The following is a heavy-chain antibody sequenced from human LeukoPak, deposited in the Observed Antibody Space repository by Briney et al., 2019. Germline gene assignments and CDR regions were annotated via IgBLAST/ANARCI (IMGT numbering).Heavy chain of an antibody. Sequence: PSQTLSLTCTVSGGSISSGGYYWSWIRQHPGKGLEWIGYIYYSGSTYYNPSLKSRVTISVGTSKNRFSLKLSSVTAADTAVYYCARGTTVTTFDYWGQGTLVTVSS. CDR1: GGSISSGGYY. CDR3: ARGTTVTTFDY. D-gene: IGHD4-17*01. J-gene: IGHJ4*02. V-gene: IGHV4-31*03. CDR2: IYYSGST.